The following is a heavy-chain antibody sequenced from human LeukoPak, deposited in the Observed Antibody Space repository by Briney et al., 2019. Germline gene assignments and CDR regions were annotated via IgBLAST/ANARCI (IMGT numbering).Heavy chain of an antibody. CDR3: ASDSSSWDYFDY. CDR1: GFIFSSYG. Sequence: GGSLRLSCAASGFIFSSYGMNWVRQAPGKGLEWVALIRYDESNTFYADSVKGRFTISRDNSRKMLYLQMNSLRAEDTSVYYCASDSSSWDYFDYWGQGTLVTVSS. D-gene: IGHD6-13*01. J-gene: IGHJ4*02. CDR2: IRYDESNT. V-gene: IGHV3-30*02.